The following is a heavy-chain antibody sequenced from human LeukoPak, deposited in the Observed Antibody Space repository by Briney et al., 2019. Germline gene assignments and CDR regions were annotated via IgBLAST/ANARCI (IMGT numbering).Heavy chain of an antibody. CDR3: ARGGFARSNYYGSGSYYNFLDY. J-gene: IGHJ4*02. V-gene: IGHV4-34*01. CDR2: INHSGST. Sequence: SETLSLTCAVYGGSFSGFYWSWIRQPPGKGLEWIGEINHSGSTNYNPSLKSRVTISVDTSKNQFSLKLSSVTAADTAVYYCARGGFARSNYYGSGSYYNFLDYWGQGTLVTVSS. CDR1: GGSFSGFY. D-gene: IGHD3-10*01.